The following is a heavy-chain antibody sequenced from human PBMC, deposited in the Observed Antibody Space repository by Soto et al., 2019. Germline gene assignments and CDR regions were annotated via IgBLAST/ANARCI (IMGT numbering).Heavy chain of an antibody. CDR1: GWSFSGYY. D-gene: IGHD6-13*01. CDR2: INHSGST. J-gene: IGHJ5*02. CDR3: ARIGVLAAAGTSLVSTWWFAP. Sequence: SETLSLTCAVYGWSFSGYYWSWIRQPPGKGLEWIGEINHSGSTNYNPSLKSRVTISVDTSKNQFSLKLSSVTAADTAVYYCARIGVLAAAGTSLVSTWWFAPWGQGTLVTVSS. V-gene: IGHV4-34*01.